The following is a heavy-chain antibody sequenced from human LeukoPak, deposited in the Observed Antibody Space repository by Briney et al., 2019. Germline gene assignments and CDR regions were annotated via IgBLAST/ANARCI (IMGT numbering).Heavy chain of an antibody. CDR3: ARVRGPYLTPQYSSSWYVSGFDY. V-gene: IGHV4-34*01. J-gene: IGHJ4*02. Sequence: SETLSLTCAVYGGSFSGYYWSWIRQPPGKGLEWIGETNHSGSTNYNPSLKSRVTISVDTSKNQFSLKLSSVTAADTAVYYCARVRGPYLTPQYSSSWYVSGFDYWGQGTLVTVSS. CDR2: TNHSGST. D-gene: IGHD6-13*01. CDR1: GGSFSGYY.